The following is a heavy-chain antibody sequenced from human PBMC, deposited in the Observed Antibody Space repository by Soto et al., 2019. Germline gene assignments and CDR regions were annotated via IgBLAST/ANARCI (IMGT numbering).Heavy chain of an antibody. Sequence: ASVKVSCKASGYTFTSYGISWVRQAPGQVLERMGWISAYNGNTNYAQKLQGRVTMTTDTSTSTAYMELRSLRSDDTAVYYCARGGVGYCSGGSCSFYYYYGMDVWGQGTTVTAP. V-gene: IGHV1-18*01. D-gene: IGHD2-15*01. CDR2: ISAYNGNT. J-gene: IGHJ6*02. CDR1: GYTFTSYG. CDR3: ARGGVGYCSGGSCSFYYYYGMDV.